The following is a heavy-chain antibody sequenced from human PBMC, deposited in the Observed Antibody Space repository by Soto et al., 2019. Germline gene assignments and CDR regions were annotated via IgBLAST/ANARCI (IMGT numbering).Heavy chain of an antibody. D-gene: IGHD3-16*01. CDR1: VFTVGDNA. J-gene: IGHJ4*02. V-gene: IGHV3-9*01. Sequence: GGSLRLSCTASVFTVGDNAMHWVRQAPEKGLEWVSGINWKSDIGYADSVKGRFTISRDNAENSLYLQMNSLRAEDTALYYCAISQDRGGRTTFIYWGQGTQVTVSS. CDR3: AISQDRGGRTTFIY. CDR2: INWKSDI.